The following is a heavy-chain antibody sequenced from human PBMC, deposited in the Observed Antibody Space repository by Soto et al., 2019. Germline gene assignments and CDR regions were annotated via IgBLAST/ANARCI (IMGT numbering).Heavy chain of an antibody. J-gene: IGHJ3*02. CDR1: GGSISSYY. Sequence: QVQLQESGPGLVKPSETLSLTCTVSGGSISSYYWSWIRQPPGKGLEWIGYIYYSGSTNYNPSLKSRVPISVDTSKNQFSLKLSSVTAADTAVYYCARHGPAYGGNSDHDAFDIWGQGTMVTVSS. CDR2: IYYSGST. V-gene: IGHV4-59*08. CDR3: ARHGPAYGGNSDHDAFDI. D-gene: IGHD4-17*01.